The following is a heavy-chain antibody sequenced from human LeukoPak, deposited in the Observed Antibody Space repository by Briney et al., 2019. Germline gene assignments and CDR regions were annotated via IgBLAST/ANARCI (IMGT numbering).Heavy chain of an antibody. D-gene: IGHD3-9*01. J-gene: IGHJ4*02. Sequence: GGSLRLSCAASGFTFSSCSMNWVRQAPGKGLEWVSYISSGSSSIYYADSVKSRFTISRDDAENSLYLQMNSLRDEDTAVYYCARGRATGRSGGDYWGQGTLVTVSS. CDR2: ISSGSSSI. CDR3: ARGRATGRSGGDY. V-gene: IGHV3-48*02. CDR1: GFTFSSCS.